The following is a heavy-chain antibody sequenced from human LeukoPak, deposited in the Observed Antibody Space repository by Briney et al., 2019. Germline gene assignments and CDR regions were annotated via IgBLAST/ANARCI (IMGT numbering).Heavy chain of an antibody. Sequence: GGSLRLSCAASGFTFSSHTMSWVRQAPGKGLGWVSAISSDGGNTYYADSVKGRFTIFRDNSKNTLYVYMSNLSAGDTAIYYCVAHPGGAIDVWGQGTVVTVSS. CDR2: ISSDGGNT. CDR3: VAHPGGAIDV. J-gene: IGHJ3*01. V-gene: IGHV3-23*01. D-gene: IGHD3-10*01. CDR1: GFTFSSHT.